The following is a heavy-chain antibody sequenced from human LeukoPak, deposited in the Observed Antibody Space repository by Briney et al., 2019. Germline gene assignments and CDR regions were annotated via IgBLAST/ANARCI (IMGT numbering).Heavy chain of an antibody. CDR2: IYYSGST. V-gene: IGHV4-59*01. CDR3: ARAKWYYFDY. Sequence: SETLSLTCTVSGGSISSYHWSWIRQPPGKGLEWIGYIYYSGSTSYNPSLTSRVTIPVDTSKNQFSLKLSSVTAADTAVYYCARAKWYYFDYWGQGTLVTVSS. D-gene: IGHD2-15*01. CDR1: GGSISSYH. J-gene: IGHJ4*02.